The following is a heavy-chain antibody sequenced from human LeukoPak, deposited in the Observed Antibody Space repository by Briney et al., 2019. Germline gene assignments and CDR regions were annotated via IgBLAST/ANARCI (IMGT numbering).Heavy chain of an antibody. CDR1: GGTFSSYA. J-gene: IGHJ3*02. V-gene: IGHV1-69*05. Sequence: ASVKVSCKASGGTFSSYAISWVRQAPGQGLEWMGGIIPIFGTANYAQKFQGRVTITTDESTSTAYMELSSLRSEDTAVYYCAREEVGALQDSDAFDIWGQGKMVTVSS. CDR3: AREEVGALQDSDAFDI. CDR2: IIPIFGTA. D-gene: IGHD1-26*01.